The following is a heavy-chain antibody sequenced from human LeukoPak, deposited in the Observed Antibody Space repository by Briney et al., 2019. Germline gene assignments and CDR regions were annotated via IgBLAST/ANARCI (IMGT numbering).Heavy chain of an antibody. V-gene: IGHV1-46*01. D-gene: IGHD6-13*01. Sequence: GASVKVSCKASGYTFTSHYMHWVRQAPGQGLEWMGIINPSGGSTSYAQKFQGRVTMTRDMSTSTVYMELSSLRSEDTAVYYCARTLRTVPWLRGYWGKGTLFTVSP. CDR1: GYTFTSHY. J-gene: IGHJ4*02. CDR3: ARTLRTVPWLRGY. CDR2: INPSGGST.